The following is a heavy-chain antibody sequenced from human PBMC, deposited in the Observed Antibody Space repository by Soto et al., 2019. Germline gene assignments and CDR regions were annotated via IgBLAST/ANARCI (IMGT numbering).Heavy chain of an antibody. V-gene: IGHV1-69*13. CDR3: ARARIRSSWYGDNWFDP. J-gene: IGHJ5*02. CDR1: GGTFSSYA. Sequence: ASVKVSCKASGGTFSSYAISWVRQAPGQGLEWMGGIIPIFGTANYAQKFQGRVTIAADESTSTAYMELSSLRSEDTAVYYCARARIRSSWYGDNWFDPWGQGTLVTVSS. D-gene: IGHD6-13*01. CDR2: IIPIFGTA.